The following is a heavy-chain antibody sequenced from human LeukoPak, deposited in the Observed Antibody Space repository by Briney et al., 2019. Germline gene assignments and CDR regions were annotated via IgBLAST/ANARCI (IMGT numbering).Heavy chain of an antibody. D-gene: IGHD3-10*01. CDR3: ARPGRGALFEY. Sequence: GESLKISCKVSGYSFTDYWIGWVRQMPGKGLEWVGIIYPSDSDAKYSPSFQGHVSIPADKSITTAYLQWSSLKASDTAMYYCARPGRGALFEYWGQGTLVTVSS. J-gene: IGHJ4*02. V-gene: IGHV5-51*01. CDR1: GYSFTDYW. CDR2: IYPSDSDA.